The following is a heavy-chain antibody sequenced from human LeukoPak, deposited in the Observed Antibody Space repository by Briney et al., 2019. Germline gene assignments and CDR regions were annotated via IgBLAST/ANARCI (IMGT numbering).Heavy chain of an antibody. V-gene: IGHV3-66*01. Sequence: GGSLRLSCAASGFTVSSNYMSWVRQAPGKGLEWVSVIYSGGSTYYADSVKGRFTISRDNSKNTLYLQMNGLRAEDTAVYYCARVPDYSNYEGTEEFDYWGQGTLVTVSS. CDR2: IYSGGST. CDR3: ARVPDYSNYEGTEEFDY. CDR1: GFTVSSNY. J-gene: IGHJ4*02. D-gene: IGHD4-4*01.